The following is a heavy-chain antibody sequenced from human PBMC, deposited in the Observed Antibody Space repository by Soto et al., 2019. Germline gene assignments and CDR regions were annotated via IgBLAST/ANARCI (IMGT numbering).Heavy chain of an antibody. Sequence: GVLRLSCTASGFTFGDYAMGWFRQAPGKGLQWVGFIRSNTFGGTTVYAASVKGRFTISRDDSKSVAYLQMNSLRTEDTAMYYCTRDRDILTGPSPYYYGMDVWGQGTTVTVSS. J-gene: IGHJ6*02. CDR2: IRSNTFGGTT. D-gene: IGHD3-9*01. V-gene: IGHV3-49*03. CDR1: GFTFGDYA. CDR3: TRDRDILTGPSPYYYGMDV.